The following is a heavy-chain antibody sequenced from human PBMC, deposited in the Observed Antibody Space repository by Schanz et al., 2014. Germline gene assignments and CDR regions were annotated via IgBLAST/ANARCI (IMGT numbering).Heavy chain of an antibody. V-gene: IGHV3-21*01. CDR1: GFTFSYYN. D-gene: IGHD2-8*02. Sequence: EVQLVESGGGLVKPGGSLRLSCAASGFTFSYYNMNWVRQAPRKGLEWLSTISNGVGYIYYADSVKGRFTISRDNAKNSVYLQMHRLRAEDTALYYCARDRDAGGYDSWGQGTLVTVSS. CDR2: ISNGVGYI. CDR3: ARDRDAGGYDS. J-gene: IGHJ5*01.